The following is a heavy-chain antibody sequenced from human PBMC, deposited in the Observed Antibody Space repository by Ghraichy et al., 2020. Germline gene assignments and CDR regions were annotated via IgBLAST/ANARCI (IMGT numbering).Heavy chain of an antibody. J-gene: IGHJ3*02. V-gene: IGHV3-23*01. CDR3: AKEHSSSWSKGHDAFDI. CDR2: ISGSGGST. D-gene: IGHD6-13*01. CDR1: GFTFSSYA. Sequence: GGSLRLSCAASGFTFSSYAMSWVRQAPGKGLEWVSAISGSGGSTYYADSVKGRFTISRDNSKNTLYLQMNSLRAEDTAVYYCAKEHSSSWSKGHDAFDIWGQGTMVTVSS.